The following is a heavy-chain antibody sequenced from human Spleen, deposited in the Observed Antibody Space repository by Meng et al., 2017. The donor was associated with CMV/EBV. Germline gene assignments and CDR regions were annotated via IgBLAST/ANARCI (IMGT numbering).Heavy chain of an antibody. CDR1: GGSFSGYY. D-gene: IGHD4-11*01. Sequence: ESLKISCAVYGGSFSGYYWSWIRQPPGKGLEWIGEINHSGSTNYNPSLKSRVTISVDTSKNQLSLKLSSVTAADTAVYYCARAYDYSNYFDYWGQGTLVTVSS. CDR2: INHSGST. J-gene: IGHJ4*02. V-gene: IGHV4-34*01. CDR3: ARAYDYSNYFDY.